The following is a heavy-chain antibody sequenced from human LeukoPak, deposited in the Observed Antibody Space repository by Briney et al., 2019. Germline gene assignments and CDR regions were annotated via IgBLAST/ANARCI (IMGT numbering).Heavy chain of an antibody. J-gene: IGHJ2*01. CDR2: IYYSGST. CDR1: GGSISSYY. Sequence: SETLSLTCTVSGGSISSYYWSWIRQPPGKGLEWIGYIYYSGSTNYDPSLKSRVTISVDTSKNQFSLKLSSVTAADTAVYYCARPPRGSIYWYFDLWGRGTLVTVSS. D-gene: IGHD3-10*01. CDR3: ARPPRGSIYWYFDL. V-gene: IGHV4-59*08.